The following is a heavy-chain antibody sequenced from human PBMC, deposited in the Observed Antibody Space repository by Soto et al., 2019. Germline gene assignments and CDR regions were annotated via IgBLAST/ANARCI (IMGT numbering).Heavy chain of an antibody. Sequence: GGSLRLSCAASGFTFSDYYMSWIRQAPGKGLEWVSYISSSGSTIYYADSVKGRFTISRDNAKNSLYLQMNSLRAEDTAVYYCASPSTFQLVPGEPELKDWGQGTLVTVSS. CDR1: GFTFSDYY. CDR2: ISSSGSTI. V-gene: IGHV3-11*01. J-gene: IGHJ4*02. CDR3: ASPSTFQLVPGEPELKD. D-gene: IGHD7-27*01.